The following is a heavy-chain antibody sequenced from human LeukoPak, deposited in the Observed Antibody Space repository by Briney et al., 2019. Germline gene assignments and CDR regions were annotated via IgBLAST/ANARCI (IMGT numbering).Heavy chain of an antibody. J-gene: IGHJ4*02. CDR1: GFTFSRFA. CDR3: AREDDVAAERAPIDC. D-gene: IGHD2-21*01. V-gene: IGHV3-23*01. CDR2: ISESGRST. Sequence: PGGSLRLSCSASGFTFSRFAVTWVRQAPGKGLEWVSGISESGRSTYYADSVKGRFTITRDNSNNTLYLQMSSLRADDTAIYYCAREDDVAAERAPIDCWGQGALVTVSS.